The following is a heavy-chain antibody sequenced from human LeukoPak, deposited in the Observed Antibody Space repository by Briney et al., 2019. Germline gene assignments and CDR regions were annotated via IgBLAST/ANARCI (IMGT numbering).Heavy chain of an antibody. V-gene: IGHV3-48*01. CDR1: GFTFTIFG. CDR3: ARTYDFGRGPPGDAFDN. Sequence: GGSLRLSCAASGFTFTIFGLNWVRQAPGKVLEWVSYIDARSGITYYADSVQGRFTISRDNAQESVFLQMNSLRADDTAVYYCARTYDFGRGPPGDAFDNWGPGTLVTVSS. D-gene: IGHD3-3*01. CDR2: IDARSGIT. J-gene: IGHJ3*02.